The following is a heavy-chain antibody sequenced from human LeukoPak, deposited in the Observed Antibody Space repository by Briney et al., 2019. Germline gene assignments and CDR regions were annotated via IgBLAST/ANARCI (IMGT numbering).Heavy chain of an antibody. CDR1: GYRFSSYW. Sequence: GASLQISCKASGYRFSSYWIGWVRQMPGKGLEWMGIIFPGDSDTTYSPSFQGQVIISADKSISTAYLQWSSLKASDTAMYYCARQRGYSSGRPKYFDYWGQGTPVTVSS. CDR3: ARQRGYSSGRPKYFDY. J-gene: IGHJ4*02. V-gene: IGHV5-51*01. CDR2: IFPGDSDT. D-gene: IGHD5-18*01.